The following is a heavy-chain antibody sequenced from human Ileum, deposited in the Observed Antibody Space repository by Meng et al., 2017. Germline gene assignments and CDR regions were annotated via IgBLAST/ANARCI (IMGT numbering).Heavy chain of an antibody. D-gene: IGHD4-23*01. J-gene: IGHJ4*02. CDR1: GASMSVVSY. CDR3: ARHGGYYQDF. CDR2: IDHLGIA. Sequence: QESGPGRVKASETLSLTCSVSGASMSVVSYWSWVRQSPGKGLEWIGQIDHLGIAYYKPSLKSRVTMSIDQSKSQFSLRLTSVSAADTAVYYCARHGGYYQDFWGQGTLVTVSS. V-gene: IGHV4-4*02.